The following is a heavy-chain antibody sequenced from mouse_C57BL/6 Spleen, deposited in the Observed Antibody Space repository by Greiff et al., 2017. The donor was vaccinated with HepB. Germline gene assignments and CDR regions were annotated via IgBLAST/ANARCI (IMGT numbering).Heavy chain of an antibody. J-gene: IGHJ1*03. CDR3: AREHGSSYGYFDV. D-gene: IGHD1-1*01. CDR1: GYAFSSSW. Sequence: QVQLQQSGPELVKPGASVKISCKASGYAFSSSWMNWVKQRPGKGLEWIGRIYPGDGDTNYNGKFKGKATLTADKSSSTAYMQLSSLTSEDSAVYFCAREHGSSYGYFDVWGTGTTVTVSS. V-gene: IGHV1-82*01. CDR2: IYPGDGDT.